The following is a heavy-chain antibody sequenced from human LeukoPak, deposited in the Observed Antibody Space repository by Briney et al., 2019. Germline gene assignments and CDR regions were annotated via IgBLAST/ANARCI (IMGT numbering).Heavy chain of an antibody. D-gene: IGHD2-2*01. Sequence: ASVKVSCKVSGYTLTELSMHWVRQAPGKGLEWIGGFDPEDGETIYAQKFQGRVTMTEDTSTDTAYMELSSLRSEDTAVYYCAAQCSSTSCYYGEFDYWGQGTLVTVSS. CDR1: GYTLTELS. CDR3: AAQCSSTSCYYGEFDY. J-gene: IGHJ4*02. CDR2: FDPEDGET. V-gene: IGHV1-24*01.